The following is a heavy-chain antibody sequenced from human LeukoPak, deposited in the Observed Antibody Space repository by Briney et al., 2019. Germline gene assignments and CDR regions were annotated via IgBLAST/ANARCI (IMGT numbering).Heavy chain of an antibody. D-gene: IGHD3-3*01. V-gene: IGHV3-7*03. CDR2: VKEDGTEK. Sequence: GGSLRLSCAASGFTFTSYWMSWVRQAPGKGLEWVANVKEDGTEKYYVDSVKGRFTISRDNTRNSLYLQMNSLRAEDTAVYYCARDFFSDWGQGTLVTVSS. J-gene: IGHJ4*02. CDR1: GFTFTSYW. CDR3: ARDFFSD.